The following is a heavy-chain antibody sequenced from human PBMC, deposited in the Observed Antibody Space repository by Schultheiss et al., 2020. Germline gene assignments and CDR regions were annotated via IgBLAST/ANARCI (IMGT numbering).Heavy chain of an antibody. D-gene: IGHD5-18*01. CDR1: GASISSSSW. Sequence: SATLSLTCTVSGASISSSSWWSWVRQPPGKGLEWIGEIYHSGSTNYNPSLKSRVTISVDTSKNQFSLRLSSVTAADTAVYYCARGNSYGPADYWGQGTLVTVSA. J-gene: IGHJ4*02. CDR2: IYHSGST. V-gene: IGHV4-4*02. CDR3: ARGNSYGPADY.